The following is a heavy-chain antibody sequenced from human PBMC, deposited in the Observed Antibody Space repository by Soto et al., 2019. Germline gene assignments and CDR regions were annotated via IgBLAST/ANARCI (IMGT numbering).Heavy chain of an antibody. J-gene: IGHJ4*02. CDR2: IGYDGGTK. Sequence: PGGSLRLSCAASGLSFTAVGWNWVRQAPGKGLEWVATIGYDGGTKDYSDSVKGRCAIFRDSRKRTVYLQLSSLRVEDTAVYFCARAVVSYDDSGPLGGYYLDFWGPGTLVTVSS. V-gene: IGHV3-30*03. D-gene: IGHD3-22*01. CDR3: ARAVVSYDDSGPLGGYYLDF. CDR1: GLSFTAVG.